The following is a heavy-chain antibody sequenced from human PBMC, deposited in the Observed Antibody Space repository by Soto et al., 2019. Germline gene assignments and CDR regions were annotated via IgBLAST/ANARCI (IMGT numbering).Heavy chain of an antibody. D-gene: IGHD2-21*02. J-gene: IGHJ5*02. CDR2: VYHTGDT. CDR1: GGTVASSHW. Sequence: SETLSLTCGVSGGTVASSHWWSWVRQSPGGGLEWIGNVYHTGDTNLNPSLQSRVTISVDKSNNQFSLRLNSLTAADTAVYFCAREIVTAGGNNYFDPWGPGTLVTSPQ. V-gene: IGHV4-4*02. CDR3: AREIVTAGGNNYFDP.